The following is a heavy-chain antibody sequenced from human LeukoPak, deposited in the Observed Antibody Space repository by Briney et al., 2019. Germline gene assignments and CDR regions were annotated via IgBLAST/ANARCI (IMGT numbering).Heavy chain of an antibody. D-gene: IGHD6-19*01. Sequence: SSETLSLTCTVSGGSISSYYWSWIRQPPGKGLEWIGYIYYSGSTNYNPSLKSRVTISVDTSKNQFSLKLSSVTAADTAVYYCARQSPGESIAVARIWGQGTMVTVSS. J-gene: IGHJ3*02. CDR3: ARQSPGESIAVARI. V-gene: IGHV4-59*08. CDR2: IYYSGST. CDR1: GGSISSYY.